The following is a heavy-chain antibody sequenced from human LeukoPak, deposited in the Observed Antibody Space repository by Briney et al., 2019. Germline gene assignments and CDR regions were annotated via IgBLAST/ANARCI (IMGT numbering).Heavy chain of an antibody. CDR2: INWNGGST. CDR1: GFTLDDYG. CDR3: ARDLGYCSSTSCLNWFDP. V-gene: IGHV3-20*04. J-gene: IGHJ5*02. Sequence: PGGSLRLSCAASGFTLDDYGMSWVRHAPGKGMEWVSGINWNGGSTVYADSVKGRFTISRDNAKNSLYLQMNSLRAEDTALYYCARDLGYCSSTSCLNWFDPWGQGTLVTVSS. D-gene: IGHD2-2*01.